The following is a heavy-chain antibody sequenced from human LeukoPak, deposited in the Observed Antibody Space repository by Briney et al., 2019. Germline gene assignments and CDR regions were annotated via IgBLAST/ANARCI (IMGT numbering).Heavy chain of an antibody. D-gene: IGHD5-24*01. CDR1: GGTFSSYA. V-gene: IGHV1-69*04. CDR3: ARSRDGYSPHFDC. Sequence: ASVKVSCKASGGTFSSYAISWVRQAPGQGLEWMGRIIPILGIANYAQKFQGRVTITADKSTSTAYMELSSLRSEDTAVYYCARSRDGYSPHFDCWGQGTLVTVSS. J-gene: IGHJ4*02. CDR2: IIPILGIA.